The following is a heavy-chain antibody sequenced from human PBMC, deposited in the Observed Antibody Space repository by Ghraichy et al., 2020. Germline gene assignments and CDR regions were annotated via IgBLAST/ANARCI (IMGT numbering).Heavy chain of an antibody. CDR2: ISYDGTIQ. D-gene: IGHD1-26*01. V-gene: IGHV3-30-3*01. CDR3: VRVRIVGGTSPDAFDT. Sequence: GGSLRLSCTGSGFTFSSYAIHWIRQAPGKGLEWVTVISYDGTIQFYADSVKDRLTISRENSRTSVYLQMNSLRVEDTAVYYCVRVRIVGGTSPDAFDTWGQGTMVTVSS. J-gene: IGHJ3*02. CDR1: GFTFSSYA.